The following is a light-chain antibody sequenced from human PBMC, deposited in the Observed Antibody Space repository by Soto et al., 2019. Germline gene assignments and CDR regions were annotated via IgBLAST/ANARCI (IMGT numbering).Light chain of an antibody. CDR2: EVS. Sequence: QSALTQPPSASGSPGQSVTISCTGTSSDVGGYNFVSWYQQHSGKAPKLLIYEVSKRPSGVPDRFSGSKSDNTASLTVSGLQAEDEADYYCSSFAGGNNLLFGGGTKLTVL. J-gene: IGLJ2*01. CDR1: SSDVGGYNF. CDR3: SSFAGGNNLL. V-gene: IGLV2-8*01.